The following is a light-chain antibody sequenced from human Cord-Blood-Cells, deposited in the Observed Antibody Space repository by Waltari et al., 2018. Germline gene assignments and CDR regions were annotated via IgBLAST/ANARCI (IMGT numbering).Light chain of an antibody. J-gene: IGLJ3*02. CDR3: AAWDDSLNGNWV. CDR2: RNN. CDR1: SSNIGSNT. Sequence: QSVLTQPPSASGTPGQRVTISCSGSSSNIGSNTVNWYQQLPGTAPKLLSYRNNQRPSGVPDRFSGSKSGTSASLAISGLQSEDEADYYCAAWDDSLNGNWVFGGGTKLTVL. V-gene: IGLV1-44*01.